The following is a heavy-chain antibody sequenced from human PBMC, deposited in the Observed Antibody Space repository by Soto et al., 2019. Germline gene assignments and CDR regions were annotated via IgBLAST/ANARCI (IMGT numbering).Heavy chain of an antibody. CDR3: ARGTRGYSYGYHDAFDI. CDR2: IIPIFGTA. D-gene: IGHD5-18*01. Sequence: SVKVSCKASGGTFSSYAISWVRQAPGQGLEWMGGIIPIFGTANYAQKFQGRVTITADESTSTAYMELSSLRSEDTAVYYCARGTRGYSYGYHDAFDIWGQGTMVTVSS. CDR1: GGTFSSYA. V-gene: IGHV1-69*13. J-gene: IGHJ3*02.